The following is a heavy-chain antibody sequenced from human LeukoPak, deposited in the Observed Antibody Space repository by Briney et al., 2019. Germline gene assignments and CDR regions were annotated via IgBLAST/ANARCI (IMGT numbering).Heavy chain of an antibody. CDR1: GFTFTSSA. CDR2: IVVGSGNT. V-gene: IGHV1-58*02. Sequence: SVKVSCKASGFTFTSSAMQWVRQARGQRLEWIGWIVVGSGNTNYAQKFQERVTITRDVSTSTAYMELSSLRSEDTAVYYCAALRCSGGSCYPTRGYWGQGTLVTVSS. J-gene: IGHJ4*02. D-gene: IGHD2-15*01. CDR3: AALRCSGGSCYPTRGY.